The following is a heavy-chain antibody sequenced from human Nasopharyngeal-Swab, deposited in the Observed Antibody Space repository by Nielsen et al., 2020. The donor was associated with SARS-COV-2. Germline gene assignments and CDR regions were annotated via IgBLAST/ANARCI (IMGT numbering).Heavy chain of an antibody. CDR3: ARSGHSSGWYKVGNWFDP. V-gene: IGHV4-39*07. J-gene: IGHJ5*02. CDR2: IYYSGST. D-gene: IGHD6-19*01. Sequence: SETLSLTCTFSGGSISSRSYYWGWIRQPPGKGLEWIGSIYYSGSTYYNPSLKSRVTISVDTSKNQFSLKLSSVTAADTAVYYCARSGHSSGWYKVGNWFDPWGQGTLVTVSS. CDR1: GGSISSRSYY.